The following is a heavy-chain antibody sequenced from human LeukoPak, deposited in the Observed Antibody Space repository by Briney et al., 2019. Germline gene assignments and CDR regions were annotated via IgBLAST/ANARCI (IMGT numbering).Heavy chain of an antibody. J-gene: IGHJ3*02. CDR1: GGSISSSSYY. Sequence: PSETLSLTCTVSGGSISSSSYYWGWIRQPPGKGLEWIGSIYYSGSTNYNPSLKSRVTMSVDTSKNQFSLKLSSVTAADTAVYYCARDLDSSGYYHAFDIWGQGTMVTVSS. V-gene: IGHV4-39*07. D-gene: IGHD3-22*01. CDR2: IYYSGST. CDR3: ARDLDSSGYYHAFDI.